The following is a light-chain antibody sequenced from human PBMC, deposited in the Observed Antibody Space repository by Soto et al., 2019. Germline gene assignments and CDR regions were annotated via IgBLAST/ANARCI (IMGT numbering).Light chain of an antibody. CDR1: QSISTW. V-gene: IGKV1-5*03. J-gene: IGKJ1*01. CDR2: KAS. CDR3: QQYNSYSWA. Sequence: DIQMTQSPSTLSASVGDRVTITCRASQSISTWLAWYQQRAGKAPKLLIYKASNLESGVPSRFSGSGSGTDFTLTISSLQPDDFATSYCQQYNSYSWAFGQGTKV.